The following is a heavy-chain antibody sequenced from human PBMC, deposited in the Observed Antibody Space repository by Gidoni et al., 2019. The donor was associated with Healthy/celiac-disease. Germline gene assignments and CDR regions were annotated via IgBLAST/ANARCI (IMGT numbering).Heavy chain of an antibody. CDR2: IFSNDEK. Sequence: QVTLKESGPVLVKPTKTLTLTCTVSGLSHSKASMGVSWIRQPPGKALEWLAHIFSNDEKSYSTSLKSRLTISKDTSKSQVVLTMTNMDPVDTATYYCARRRAGARYSSSWLYYFDYWGQGTLVTVSS. CDR3: ARRRAGARYSSSWLYYFDY. J-gene: IGHJ4*02. CDR1: GLSHSKASMG. V-gene: IGHV2-26*01. D-gene: IGHD6-13*01.